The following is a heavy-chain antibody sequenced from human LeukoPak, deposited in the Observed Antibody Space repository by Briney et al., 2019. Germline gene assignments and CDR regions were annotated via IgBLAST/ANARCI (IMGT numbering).Heavy chain of an antibody. J-gene: IGHJ6*02. V-gene: IGHV3-66*01. Sequence: GGSLRLSCAASGFTFSSYSMNWVRQAPGKGLEWVSVIYSGGSTYYADSVKGRFTISRDNPKNTLYLQMGSLRAEDMAVYYCARTGTNYYYYGMDVWGQGTTVTVSS. CDR2: IYSGGST. CDR1: GFTFSSYS. D-gene: IGHD1/OR15-1a*01. CDR3: ARTGTNYYYYGMDV.